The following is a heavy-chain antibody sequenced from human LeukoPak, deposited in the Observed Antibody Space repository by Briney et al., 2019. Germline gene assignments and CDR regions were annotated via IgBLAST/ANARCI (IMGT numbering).Heavy chain of an antibody. J-gene: IGHJ4*02. Sequence: PGGSLRLSCAASGFTFSSYSMNWVRQAPGKGLEWVSFISTSSIYIYNTDSVKGRFTISRDNAKNSLYLQMNSLRAEDTALYYCAKDVLVVVSRYYFDYWGQGTLVTVSS. CDR3: AKDVLVVVSRYYFDY. CDR2: ISTSSIYI. D-gene: IGHD2-15*01. CDR1: GFTFSSYS. V-gene: IGHV3-21*04.